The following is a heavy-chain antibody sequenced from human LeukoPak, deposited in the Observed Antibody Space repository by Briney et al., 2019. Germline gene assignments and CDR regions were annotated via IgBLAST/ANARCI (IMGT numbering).Heavy chain of an antibody. CDR3: AREDHDFWSGTSHAFDI. Sequence: SETLSLTCTVSGGSISSYYWSWIRQPPGKGLEWIGYIYYSGSTNYNPSLKSRVTISVDTSKNQFSLKLGSVTAADTAVYYCAREDHDFWSGTSHAFDIWGQGTMVTVSS. CDR2: IYYSGST. CDR1: GGSISSYY. D-gene: IGHD3-3*01. J-gene: IGHJ3*02. V-gene: IGHV4-59*12.